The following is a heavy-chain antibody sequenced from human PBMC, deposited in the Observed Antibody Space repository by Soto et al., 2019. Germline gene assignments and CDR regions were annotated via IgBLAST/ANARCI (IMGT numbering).Heavy chain of an antibody. CDR3: ARDRAYCGGDCYSFGFDP. J-gene: IGHJ5*02. D-gene: IGHD2-21*01. CDR2: INPNSGGT. CDR1: GYTFTGYY. Sequence: ASVKVSCKASGYTFTGYYMHWVRQAPGQGLEWMGWINPNSGGTNYAQKFQGRVTMTRDTSISTAYMELSRLRSDDTAVYYCARDRAYCGGDCYSFGFDPWGQGALVTVSS. V-gene: IGHV1-2*02.